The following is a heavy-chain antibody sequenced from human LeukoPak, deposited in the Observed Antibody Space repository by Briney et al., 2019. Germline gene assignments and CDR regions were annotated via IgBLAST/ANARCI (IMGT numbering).Heavy chain of an antibody. J-gene: IGHJ3*02. CDR2: IKRDGSEK. V-gene: IGHV3-7*01. Sequence: GGSLRLSCAASGFTFSSYWMSWVRQAPGKGLEWVANIKRDGSEKYYVDSVKGRFTISRDNAKNSLYLQMNSLRAEDTAVYYCARAGYCSSTSCYKASAFDIWGQGTMVTVSS. CDR3: ARAGYCSSTSCYKASAFDI. D-gene: IGHD2-2*03. CDR1: GFTFSSYW.